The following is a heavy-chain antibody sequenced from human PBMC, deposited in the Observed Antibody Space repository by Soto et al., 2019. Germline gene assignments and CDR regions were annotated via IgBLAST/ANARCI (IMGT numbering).Heavy chain of an antibody. V-gene: IGHV3-30*18. CDR3: AKDWVGGSNKYYFEY. D-gene: IGHD1-26*01. Sequence: QVQLVESGGGVVRPGRSLRLSCVASGFTFRDYGMHWVRQAPGKGLEWVAGISHHGLKEHYADSVKGRFTISRDNSKKTVYLQLNSLRGYDTAVYYCAKDWVGGSNKYYFEYWCQGTLVTVSS. CDR1: GFTFRDYG. CDR2: ISHHGLKE. J-gene: IGHJ4*02.